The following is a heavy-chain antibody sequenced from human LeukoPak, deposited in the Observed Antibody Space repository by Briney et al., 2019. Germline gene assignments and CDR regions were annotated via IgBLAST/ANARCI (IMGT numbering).Heavy chain of an antibody. D-gene: IGHD2-2*02. V-gene: IGHV1-69*05. J-gene: IGHJ4*02. CDR1: GGTFSSYA. CDR2: IIPIFGTA. Sequence: SVKVSCKASGGTFSSYAISWVRQAPGQGLEWMGGIIPIFGTANYAQKFQGRVTITTDESTSTAYMELSSLRSEDTAVYYCAREEGNCSSTSCYTVDYWGQGTLVTVSS. CDR3: AREEGNCSSTSCYTVDY.